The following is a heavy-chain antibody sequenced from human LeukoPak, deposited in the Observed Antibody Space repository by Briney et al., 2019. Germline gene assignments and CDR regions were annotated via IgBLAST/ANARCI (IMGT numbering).Heavy chain of an antibody. CDR3: AKDLGYYGSGSYSYYYYYYMDV. D-gene: IGHD3-10*01. CDR2: ISGSGGST. J-gene: IGHJ6*03. Sequence: GSLRLSCAASGFTFSSYGMSWVRQAPGKGLEWVSAISGSGGSTYYADSVKGRFTISRDNSKNTLYLQMNSLRAEDTAVYYCAKDLGYYGSGSYSYYYYYYMDVWGKGTTVTISS. CDR1: GFTFSSYG. V-gene: IGHV3-23*01.